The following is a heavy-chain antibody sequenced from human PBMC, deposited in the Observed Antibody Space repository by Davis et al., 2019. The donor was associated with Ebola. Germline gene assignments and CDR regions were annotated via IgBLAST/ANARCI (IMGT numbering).Heavy chain of an antibody. V-gene: IGHV3-21*04. CDR1: GFTFSTYS. Sequence: GGSLRLSCAASGFTFSTYSMNWVRQAPGKGLEWVSAISGSGGTIYYADSVKGRFTISRDNAKNSLYLQMNSLRAEDTAVYYCARYLTGYYPNDYWGQGTLVTVSS. CDR2: ISGSGGTI. CDR3: ARYLTGYYPNDY. D-gene: IGHD3-9*01. J-gene: IGHJ4*02.